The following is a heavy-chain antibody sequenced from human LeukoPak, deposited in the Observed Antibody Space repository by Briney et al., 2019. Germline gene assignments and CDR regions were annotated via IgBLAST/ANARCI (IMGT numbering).Heavy chain of an antibody. CDR2: IYPGDSDT. CDR1: GYSFTTYW. V-gene: IGHV5-51*01. D-gene: IGHD6-13*01. Sequence: GESLKISCKGSGYSFTTYWIGWVRQMPGKGLEWMGIIYPGDSDTTYSPSFQGQVTISADKSISTAYLQWGSLKASDTAMYYCVRWRGSSSSYHWGQGTLVTVSS. CDR3: VRWRGSSSSYH. J-gene: IGHJ5*02.